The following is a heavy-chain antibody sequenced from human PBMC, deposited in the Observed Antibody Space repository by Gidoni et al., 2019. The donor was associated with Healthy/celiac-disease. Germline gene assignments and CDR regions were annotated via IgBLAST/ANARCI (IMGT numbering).Heavy chain of an antibody. J-gene: IGHJ5*02. CDR1: GYTFTSCA. CDR3: ARVDLYYDFWSGYYEIDP. D-gene: IGHD3-3*01. CDR2: INAGNGNT. V-gene: IGHV1-3*01. Sequence: QVQLVQSGAEVKKPGASVTVSCKASGYTFTSCAMHWVRQAPGQRLEWMGWINAGNGNTKYSQKFQGRVTITRDTSASTAYMELSSLRSEDTAVYYCARVDLYYDFWSGYYEIDPWGQGTLVTVSS.